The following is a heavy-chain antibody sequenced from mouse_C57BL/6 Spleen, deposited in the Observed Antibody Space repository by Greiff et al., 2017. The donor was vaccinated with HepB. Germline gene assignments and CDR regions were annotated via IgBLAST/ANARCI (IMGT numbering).Heavy chain of an antibody. V-gene: IGHV1-22*01. Sequence: VHVKQSGPELVKPGASVKMSCKASGYTFTDYNMHWVKQSHGKSLEWIGYINPNNGGTSYNQKFKGKATLTVNKSSSTAYMELRSLTSEDSAVYYCAREGVFFAYWGQGTLVTVSA. J-gene: IGHJ3*01. CDR1: GYTFTDYN. CDR2: INPNNGGT. CDR3: AREGVFFAY.